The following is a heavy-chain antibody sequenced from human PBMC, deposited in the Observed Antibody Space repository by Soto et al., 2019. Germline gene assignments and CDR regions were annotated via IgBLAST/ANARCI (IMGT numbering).Heavy chain of an antibody. CDR1: GYTFIGYY. V-gene: IGHV1-2*04. J-gene: IGHJ4*02. D-gene: IGHD5-12*01. CDR3: ARSGGGYDLGDY. Sequence: QVQLVQSGAEVKKPGASVKVSCKASGYTFIGYYIHWVRQAPGQGLEWMGWINPNSGGAKYSQKFQAWVTMTSDTSISTAYMEVSRLKSDDTAVYYCARSGGGYDLGDYWGQGTLVTVSS. CDR2: INPNSGGA.